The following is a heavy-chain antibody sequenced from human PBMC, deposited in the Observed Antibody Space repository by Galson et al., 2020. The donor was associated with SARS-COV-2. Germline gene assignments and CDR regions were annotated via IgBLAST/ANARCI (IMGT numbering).Heavy chain of an antibody. CDR1: GGSFSGYS. CDR3: ARGRLGVVPSPVLGLGPFYSYYYMDV. CDR2: IKSGGDT. J-gene: IGHJ6*03. V-gene: IGHV4-34*01. D-gene: IGHD3-16*01. Sequence: SETLSLTCAVYGGSFSGYSWTWIRQAPGKGLEWIGEIKSGGDTKYSPSLSGRVTLSVDTSRNQFSLKLTSVSAADTALYFCARGRLGVVPSPVLGLGPFYSYYYMDVWGKGTTVIVSS.